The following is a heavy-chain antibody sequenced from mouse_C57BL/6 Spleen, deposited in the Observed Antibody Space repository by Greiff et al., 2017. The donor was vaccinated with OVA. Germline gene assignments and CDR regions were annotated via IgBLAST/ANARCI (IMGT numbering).Heavy chain of an antibody. CDR1: GYTFTDYE. J-gene: IGHJ2*01. D-gene: IGHD2-2*01. V-gene: IGHV1-15*01. CDR3: TRGWLRYFDY. Sequence: VHLVESGAELVRPGASVTLSCKASGYTFTDYEMHWVKQTPVHGLEWIGAIDPETGGTAYNQKFKGKAILTADKSSSTAYMELRSLTSEDSAVYYCTRGWLRYFDYWGQGTTLTVSS. CDR2: IDPETGGT.